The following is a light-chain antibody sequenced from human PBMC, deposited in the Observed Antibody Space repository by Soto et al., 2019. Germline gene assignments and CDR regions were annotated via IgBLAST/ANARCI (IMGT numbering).Light chain of an antibody. CDR1: QSISSW. J-gene: IGKJ1*01. CDR3: QQYNSYSRT. Sequence: EIQMSQSPSTLSESVGDRVTITCRTRQSISSWLAWYQQKPGKAPKLLIYDASSLESGVPSRFSGSGSGTEFTLTISSLQPDDFATYYCQQYNSYSRTFGQGTKVDIK. V-gene: IGKV1-5*01. CDR2: DAS.